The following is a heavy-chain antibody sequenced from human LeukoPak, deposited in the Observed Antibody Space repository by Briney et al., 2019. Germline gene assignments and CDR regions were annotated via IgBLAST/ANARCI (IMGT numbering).Heavy chain of an antibody. V-gene: IGHV4-39*01. Sequence: PSETLSLTCTVSGGSVSSSSYYWGWIRQPPGKGLEWIGSIYYSGSTYYNPSLKSRVTISVDTSKNQFSLKLSSVTAADTAVYYCALTYYYDSSGYYYDYWGQGTPVTVSS. CDR3: ALTYYYDSSGYYYDY. J-gene: IGHJ4*02. CDR1: GGSVSSSSYY. CDR2: IYYSGST. D-gene: IGHD3-22*01.